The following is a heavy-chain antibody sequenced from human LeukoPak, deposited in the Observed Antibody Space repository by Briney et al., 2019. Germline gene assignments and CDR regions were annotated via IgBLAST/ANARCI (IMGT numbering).Heavy chain of an antibody. J-gene: IGHJ4*02. CDR1: GYTFTSYY. Sequence: ASVKVSCKASGYTFTSYYMQRVRQAPGQGLEWTGIINPSGGSTSYAQKFQGRVTMTRDMSTSTVYMELSSLRSEVTAVYSCARDTQQLAVVPAAKRSLTSLGYWGQGTLVTVSS. V-gene: IGHV1-46*01. CDR3: ARDTQQLAVVPAAKRSLTSLGY. D-gene: IGHD2-2*01. CDR2: INPSGGST.